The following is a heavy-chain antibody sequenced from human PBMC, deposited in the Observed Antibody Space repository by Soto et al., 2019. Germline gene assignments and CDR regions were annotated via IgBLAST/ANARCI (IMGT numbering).Heavy chain of an antibody. J-gene: IGHJ5*02. Sequence: GGSLRLSCAASGFTFSSYGMHWVRQAPGKGLEWVAVIWYDGSNKYYADSVKGRFTISRDNSKNTLYLQMNSLRAEDTAVYYCARGWHPEIITQLDWFDPWGQGTLVTVSS. D-gene: IGHD1-1*01. CDR3: ARGWHPEIITQLDWFDP. CDR1: GFTFSSYG. V-gene: IGHV3-33*01. CDR2: IWYDGSNK.